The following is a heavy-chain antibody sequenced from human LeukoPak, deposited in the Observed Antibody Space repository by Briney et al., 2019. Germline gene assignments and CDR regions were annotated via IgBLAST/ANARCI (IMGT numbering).Heavy chain of an antibody. CDR1: GFTFSSYW. Sequence: PGGSLRLSCAASGFTFSSYWISWVRQAPGKGLEWVANIKQDGSEKNYVDSVKGRFTISRDNAKDSLYLQMSSLRADDTAVYFCARDRLLYYYDSGPTGHFQHWGQGTLVTVSS. V-gene: IGHV3-7*01. J-gene: IGHJ1*01. CDR2: IKQDGSEK. D-gene: IGHD3-22*01. CDR3: ARDRLLYYYDSGPTGHFQH.